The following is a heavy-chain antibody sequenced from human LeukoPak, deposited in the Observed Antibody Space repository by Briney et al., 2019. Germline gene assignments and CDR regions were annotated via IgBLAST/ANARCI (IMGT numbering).Heavy chain of an antibody. CDR2: IYHSGST. V-gene: IGHV4-38-2*02. D-gene: IGHD4-11*01. Sequence: SETLSLTCTVSGYSISSGYYWGWIPQPPGKGLGWIGSIYHSGSTNYNPSLKSRVTISVDTSKSQSSLKLSSVTAADTAVYYCARDRLSNGYYYMDVWGKGTTVTVSS. CDR1: GYSISSGYY. J-gene: IGHJ6*03. CDR3: ARDRLSNGYYYMDV.